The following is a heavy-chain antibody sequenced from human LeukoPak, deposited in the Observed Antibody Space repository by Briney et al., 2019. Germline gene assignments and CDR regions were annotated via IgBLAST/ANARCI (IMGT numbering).Heavy chain of an antibody. CDR1: GFTFGDYA. V-gene: IGHV3-49*03. Sequence: GGSLRLSCTASGFTFGDYAMSWFRQAPGKGLEWVGFIRSKAYGGTTEYAASVKGRFTISRDDSKSIAYLQMNSLKTEDTAMYYCTRDYDIRGFNDHWGQGTLVTVSS. CDR3: TRDYDIRGFNDH. CDR2: IRSKAYGGTT. D-gene: IGHD2-8*01. J-gene: IGHJ4*02.